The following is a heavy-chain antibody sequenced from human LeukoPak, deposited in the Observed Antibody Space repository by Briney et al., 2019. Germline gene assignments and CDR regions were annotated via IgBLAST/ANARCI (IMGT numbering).Heavy chain of an antibody. CDR2: IKPDGSEG. CDR3: ARESLLGGIDY. CDR1: GFTFSSYW. V-gene: IGHV3-7*04. J-gene: IGHJ4*02. D-gene: IGHD3-16*01. Sequence: GGSLRLSCAASGFTFSSYWMAWVRQAPGKGVEWVANIKPDGSEGYYVDSLKGRFTISRDNAENSLYLQMNSLRAEDTSVYYCARESLLGGIDYWGQGTLVTVSS.